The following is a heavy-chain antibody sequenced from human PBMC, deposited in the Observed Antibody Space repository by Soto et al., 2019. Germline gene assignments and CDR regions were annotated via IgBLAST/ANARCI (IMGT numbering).Heavy chain of an antibody. Sequence: SETLSLTCTVSGGSISSSSYYWCWIRQPPGKGLEWIGSIYYSGSTYYNPSLKSRVTISVDTSKNQFSLKLSSVTAADTAVYYCASGGPPFYYGMDVWGQGTTVTVSS. CDR1: GGSISSSSYY. D-gene: IGHD2-15*01. CDR3: ASGGPPFYYGMDV. V-gene: IGHV4-39*01. J-gene: IGHJ6*02. CDR2: IYYSGST.